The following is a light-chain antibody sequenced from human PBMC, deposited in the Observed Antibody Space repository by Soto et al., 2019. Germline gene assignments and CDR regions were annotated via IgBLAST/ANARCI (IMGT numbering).Light chain of an antibody. CDR2: EVT. J-gene: IGLJ3*02. Sequence: SALTQPASVSGSPGQSITISCTGTRSDIGSYNSIAWYQQHPGKAPRVMIFEVTKRPSGISNRFSGSKSGSTASLTISGLQAEDEADYFCFSYAGSSSWVFGGGTKVTVL. CDR3: FSYAGSSSWV. CDR1: RSDIGSYNS. V-gene: IGLV2-23*02.